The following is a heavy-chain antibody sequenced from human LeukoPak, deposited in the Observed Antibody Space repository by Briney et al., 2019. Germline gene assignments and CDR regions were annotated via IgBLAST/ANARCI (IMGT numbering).Heavy chain of an antibody. J-gene: IGHJ4*02. CDR3: ARGRAYYYDSSGYPSKYFDY. D-gene: IGHD3-22*01. CDR1: GGSIRSGSYY. Sequence: SQTLSLTCTVSGGSIRSGSYYWSWIRRPAGKGLEWIGRIYTSGSTNYNPSLKSRVTISVDASKNQFSLKLSSVTAADTAVYYCARGRAYYYDSSGYPSKYFDYWGQGTLVTVSS. CDR2: IYTSGST. V-gene: IGHV4-61*02.